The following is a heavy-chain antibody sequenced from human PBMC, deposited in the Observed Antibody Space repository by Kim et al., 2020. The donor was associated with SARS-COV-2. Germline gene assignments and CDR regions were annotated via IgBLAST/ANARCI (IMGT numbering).Heavy chain of an antibody. J-gene: IGHJ4*02. Sequence: GGSLRLSCAASGLTFSSYSMNWVRQAPGKGLEWVAYISSSSSTIYHADSVKGRFTISRDNAKNSLYLQMNSLRAEDTAVYYCASRFGVVEPPWGFDYWGQGILVTVSS. CDR3: ASRFGVVEPPWGFDY. V-gene: IGHV3-48*04. CDR1: GLTFSSYS. D-gene: IGHD3-16*01. CDR2: ISSSSSTI.